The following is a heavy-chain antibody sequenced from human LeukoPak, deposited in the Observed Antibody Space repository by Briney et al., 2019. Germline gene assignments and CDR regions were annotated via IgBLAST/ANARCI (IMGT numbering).Heavy chain of an antibody. CDR2: ISSTGNTI. V-gene: IGHV3-11*04. CDR3: AKDRIAAVSYFDY. D-gene: IGHD6-13*01. CDR1: GFTFTDYY. J-gene: IGHJ4*02. Sequence: GGSLRLSCAASGFTFTDYYMSWIRQAPGKGLEWVSYISSTGNTIQYADSVKGRFTISRDNSKNTLYLQMNSLRAEDTAVYYCAKDRIAAVSYFDYWGQGTLVTVSS.